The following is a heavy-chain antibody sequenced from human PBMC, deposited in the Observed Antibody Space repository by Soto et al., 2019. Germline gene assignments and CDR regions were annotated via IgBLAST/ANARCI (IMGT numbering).Heavy chain of an antibody. CDR3: ARDEVGATSRGGDY. J-gene: IGHJ4*02. CDR2: IWYDGSNK. Sequence: QVQLVESGGGVVQPGRSLRLSCAASGFTFSSYGMHWVRQAPGKGLEWVAVIWYDGSNKYYADSVKGRFTISRDNSKNTLYLQMNSLRAEDTAVYCCARDEVGATSRGGDYWGQGTLVTVSS. D-gene: IGHD1-26*01. CDR1: GFTFSSYG. V-gene: IGHV3-33*01.